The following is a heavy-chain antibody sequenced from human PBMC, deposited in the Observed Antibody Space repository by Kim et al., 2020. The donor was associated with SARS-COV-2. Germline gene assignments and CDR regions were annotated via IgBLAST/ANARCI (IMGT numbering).Heavy chain of an antibody. V-gene: IGHV3-9*01. J-gene: IGHJ6*02. Sequence: ADSVKGRFTISRDNAKNSLYLQMNSLRAEDTALYYCAKGEVHYYYYGMDVWGQGTTVTVSS. CDR3: AKGEVHYYYYGMDV. D-gene: IGHD1-1*01.